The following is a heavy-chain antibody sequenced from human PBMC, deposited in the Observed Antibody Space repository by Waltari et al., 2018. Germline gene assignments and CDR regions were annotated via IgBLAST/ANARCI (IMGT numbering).Heavy chain of an antibody. Sequence: QVQLVESGGGVVQPGRSLRLSCAASGFTFSSYAMHWVRQAPGKGLEWVAVISYDGSNKYYADSVKGRFTISRDNSKNTLYLQMNSLRVEDTAVYYCARQGNMDVWGKGTTVTVSS. J-gene: IGHJ6*03. CDR2: ISYDGSNK. CDR1: GFTFSSYA. CDR3: ARQGNMDV. V-gene: IGHV3-30-3*01.